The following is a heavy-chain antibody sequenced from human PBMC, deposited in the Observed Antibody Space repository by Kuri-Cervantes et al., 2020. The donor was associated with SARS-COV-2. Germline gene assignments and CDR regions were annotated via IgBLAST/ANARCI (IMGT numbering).Heavy chain of an antibody. J-gene: IGHJ5*02. D-gene: IGHD7-27*01. Sequence: LSLSCAISGDSVSSKIAAWNWIRQSPSRGPEWLGRTYYRSKRYDDYAVSVKSRISINPDTSKNQFSLHLNSVTPEDTAVYYCARGTNWPPDGWFDPWGQGTLVTVSS. CDR1: GDSVSSKIAA. CDR3: ARGTNWPPDGWFDP. V-gene: IGHV6-1*01. CDR2: TYYRSKRYD.